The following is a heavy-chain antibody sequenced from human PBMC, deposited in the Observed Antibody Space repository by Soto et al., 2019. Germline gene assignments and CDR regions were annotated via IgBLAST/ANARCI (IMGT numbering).Heavy chain of an antibody. J-gene: IGHJ5*02. CDR3: ARVVSGSTMTTSGNWFDP. Sequence: ASVKVSCKAPGGTFSSYAISWVRQAPGQGLEWMGWISAYNGNTNYAQKLQGRVTMTTDTSTSTAYMELRSLRSDDTAVYYCARVVSGSTMTTSGNWFDPWGQGTLVTVSS. V-gene: IGHV1-18*01. CDR1: GGTFSSYA. D-gene: IGHD4-17*01. CDR2: ISAYNGNT.